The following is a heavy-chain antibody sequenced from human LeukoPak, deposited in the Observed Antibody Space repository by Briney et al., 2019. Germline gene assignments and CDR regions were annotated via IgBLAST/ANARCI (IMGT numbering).Heavy chain of an antibody. Sequence: GASVKVSCKASGYTFTGYYMHWLRQAPGQGLEWMGWINPNSGGTNYAQKFQGRVTMTRDTSISTAYMELRSLRSDDTAVYYCARGEYYNAFDIWGQGTMVTVSS. D-gene: IGHD3-10*01. CDR2: INPNSGGT. CDR1: GYTFTGYY. J-gene: IGHJ3*02. V-gene: IGHV1-2*02. CDR3: ARGEYYNAFDI.